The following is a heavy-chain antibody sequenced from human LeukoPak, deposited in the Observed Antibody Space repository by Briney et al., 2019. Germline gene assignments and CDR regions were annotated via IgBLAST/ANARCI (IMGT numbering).Heavy chain of an antibody. CDR3: ARDPRGFWRCRRGSEGGGGINWFDA. CDR2: IYYSGST. D-gene: IGHD3-3*01. CDR1: GDSVNSGTYY. V-gene: IGHV4-61*01. Sequence: SETLSLTCTVSGDSVNSGTYYWSWIRQPPGKGLEWIGYIYYSGSTDYNPSLKSRATISLDASKNQFSLKLTSVTAADTAVYNCARDPRGFWRCRRGSEGGGGINWFDAWGRGTLVIVSS. J-gene: IGHJ5*02.